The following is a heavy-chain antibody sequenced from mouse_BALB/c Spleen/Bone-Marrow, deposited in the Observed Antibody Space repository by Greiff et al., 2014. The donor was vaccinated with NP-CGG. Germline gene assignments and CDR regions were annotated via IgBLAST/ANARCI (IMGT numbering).Heavy chain of an antibody. CDR2: IDPANGNT. D-gene: IGHD2-4*01. Sequence: DVKLVESGAELVKPGASVKLSCTASGFNIKDTYMHWVKQRPKQGLEWIGRIDPANGNTKYDPKFQGKATITADTSSNTAYLQLSSLTSEDTAVYYCALYYDYDVGYWGQGTTLTVSS. J-gene: IGHJ2*01. CDR1: GFNIKDTY. CDR3: ALYYDYDVGY. V-gene: IGHV14-3*02.